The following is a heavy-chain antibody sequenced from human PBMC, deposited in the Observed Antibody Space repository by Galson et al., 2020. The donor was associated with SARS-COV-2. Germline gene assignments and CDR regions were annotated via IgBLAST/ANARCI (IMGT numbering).Heavy chain of an antibody. CDR3: AHSLTSMAPYYFDY. CDR2: IFSDDDE. J-gene: IGHJ4*02. Sequence: SGPTLVKPTQTLTLTCTFSGFSLSTREVAVGWVRQHPGKALEWLAIIFSDDDERYSPSLKNRLTITKDTSKNQVVLTVTNMDPVDTATYFCAHSLTSMAPYYFDYWGQGILVTVSS. CDR1: GFSLSTREVA. D-gene: IGHD3-9*01. V-gene: IGHV2-5*02.